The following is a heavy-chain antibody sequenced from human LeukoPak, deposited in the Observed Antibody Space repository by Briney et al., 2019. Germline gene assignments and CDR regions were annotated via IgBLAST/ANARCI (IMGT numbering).Heavy chain of an antibody. J-gene: IGHJ4*02. CDR1: GFTFSSYA. CDR3: VSSIMITFGGVIANDY. CDR2: ISSNGGST. V-gene: IGHV3-64D*09. D-gene: IGHD3-16*02. Sequence: GGSLRRSCSASGFTFSSYAMHWVRQAPGKGLEYVSAISSNGGSTYYADSVKGRFTISRDNSKNTLYLQMSSLRAEDTAVYYCVSSIMITFGGVIANDYWGQGTLVTVSS.